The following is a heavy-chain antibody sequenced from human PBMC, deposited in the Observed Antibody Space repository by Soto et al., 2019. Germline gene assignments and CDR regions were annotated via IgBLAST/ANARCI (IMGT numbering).Heavy chain of an antibody. J-gene: IGHJ4*02. CDR3: ARGPRYCSSTSCYEGPLVDY. CDR2: ISSSSSTI. CDR1: VFTFSSYS. V-gene: IGHV3-48*02. D-gene: IGHD2-2*01. Sequence: GGSLGLSCSASVFTFSSYSMNWVRQAPGKGLEWVSYISSSSSTIYYADSVKGRFTISRDNAKNSLYLQMNSLRDEDTAVYYCARGPRYCSSTSCYEGPLVDYWGQGTLVTVSS.